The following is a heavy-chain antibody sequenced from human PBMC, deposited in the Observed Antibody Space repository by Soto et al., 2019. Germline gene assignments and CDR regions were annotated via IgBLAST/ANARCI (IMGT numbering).Heavy chain of an antibody. Sequence: SGPTLVNPTETLTLTCTVSGFSLSNAGLGVSWIRQPPGKALEWLAHIFSNDEKSYSTSLKSRLTISKDTSKSQVVLTMTNMDPVDTATYYCASTYSTSWYWFDPCGQGTVVTVSS. CDR2: IFSNDEK. D-gene: IGHD6-13*01. CDR3: ASTYSTSWYWFDP. CDR1: GFSLSNAGLG. J-gene: IGHJ5*02. V-gene: IGHV2-26*04.